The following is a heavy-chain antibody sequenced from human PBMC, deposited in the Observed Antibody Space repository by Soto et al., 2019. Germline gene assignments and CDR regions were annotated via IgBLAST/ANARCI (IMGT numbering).Heavy chain of an antibody. CDR2: IKSDGSWA. CDR3: VRVLKSIGWDNDVFDI. J-gene: IGHJ3*02. CDR1: GFTFSSYW. Sequence: GGSLRLSCTASGFTFSSYWMHWVRQAPGKGLEWVSRIKSDGSWALYADSMEGRLTISRDNAKNTLYLQMNILRVDDTAVYYCVRVLKSIGWDNDVFDIWGQGTMVTVSS. V-gene: IGHV3-74*01. D-gene: IGHD6-19*01.